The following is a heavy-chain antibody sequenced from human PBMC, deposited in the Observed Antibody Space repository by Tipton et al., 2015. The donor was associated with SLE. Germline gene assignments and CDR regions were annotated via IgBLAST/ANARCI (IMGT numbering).Heavy chain of an antibody. CDR3: ARDQTEHWYFDL. Sequence: QSGAEMKKPRSSVKVSCKASGYTFTSYYMHWVRQAPGQGLEWMGIINPSGGSTSYAQKFQGRVTMTRDTSTSTVYMELSSLRSEDTAVYYCARDQTEHWYFDLWGRGTLVTVSS. V-gene: IGHV1-46*01. D-gene: IGHD1-1*01. J-gene: IGHJ2*01. CDR1: GYTFTSYY. CDR2: INPSGGST.